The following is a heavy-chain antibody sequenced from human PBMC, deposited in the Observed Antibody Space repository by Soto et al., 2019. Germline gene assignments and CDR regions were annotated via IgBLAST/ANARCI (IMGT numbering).Heavy chain of an antibody. J-gene: IGHJ4*02. D-gene: IGHD3-22*01. CDR2: IYYSGST. CDR3: ARRNYDNGY. Sequence: QLQLQESGPGLVKPSETLSLTCTVSGGSISSSSYYWGWIRQPPGKGLEWIGSIYYSGSTYYNPSAKRRVTMTDDTSKNQFSLKLCSVTAADTAVYYCARRNYDNGYWGQGTLVTVSS. CDR1: GGSISSSSYY. V-gene: IGHV4-39*01.